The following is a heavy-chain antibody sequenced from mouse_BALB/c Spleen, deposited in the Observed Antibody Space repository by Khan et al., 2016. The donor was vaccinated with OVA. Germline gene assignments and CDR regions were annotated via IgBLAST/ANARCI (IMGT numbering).Heavy chain of an antibody. CDR3: ARVYGGDFDY. CDR2: ISYSGNT. D-gene: IGHD1-1*01. V-gene: IGHV3-2*02. J-gene: IGHJ2*01. Sequence: EVKLLESGPGLVKPSQSLSLTCTVTGYSITSDYAWNWIRQFPGNKLEWMGFISYSGNTNYNPSLKSRISINRDTSKNQFFLQLNSVTTEDTATYYCARVYGGDFDYWGQGTTLTVSS. CDR1: GYSITSDYA.